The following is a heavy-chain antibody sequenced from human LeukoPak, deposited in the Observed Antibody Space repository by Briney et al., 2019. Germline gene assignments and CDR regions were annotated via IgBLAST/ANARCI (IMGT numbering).Heavy chain of an antibody. CDR3: ARDYAEGSGAYFDY. D-gene: IGHD3-16*01. J-gene: IGHJ4*02. CDR1: GGSISSYY. CDR2: IYTSGST. Sequence: PSETLSLTCTVSGGSISSYYWSWIRQPAGKGLEWIGRIYTSGSTNYNPSLKSRVTMSVGTSKNQFSLKLSSVTAADTAVYYCARDYAEGSGAYFDYWGQGTLVTVSS. V-gene: IGHV4-4*07.